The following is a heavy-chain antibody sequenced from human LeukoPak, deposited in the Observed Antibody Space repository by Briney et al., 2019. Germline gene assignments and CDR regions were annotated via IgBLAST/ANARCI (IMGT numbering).Heavy chain of an antibody. J-gene: IGHJ4*02. Sequence: ASVKVSCKASGGTFSSYAISWVRQAPGQGLEWMGGIIPIFGTANYAQKFQGRVTITADESTSTAYMELSSLRSEDTAVYYCARGGHSVYDENYFDYWGQGTLVTVSS. CDR1: GGTFSSYA. CDR2: IIPIFGTA. CDR3: ARGGHSVYDENYFDY. V-gene: IGHV1-69*13. D-gene: IGHD5/OR15-5a*01.